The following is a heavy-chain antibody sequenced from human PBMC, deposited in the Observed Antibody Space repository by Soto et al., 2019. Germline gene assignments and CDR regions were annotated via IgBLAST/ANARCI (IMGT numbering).Heavy chain of an antibody. CDR3: ARHQAAGAPYYYYGMDV. CDR2: IYPGDSDT. Sequence: GESLKISCNGSGYSFTSYLIGWVRQMPGKGLEWMGIIYPGDSDTRYSPSFQGQVTISADKSISTAYLQWSSLKASDTAMYYCARHQAAGAPYYYYGMDVWGQGTTVTVSS. J-gene: IGHJ6*02. D-gene: IGHD6-13*01. V-gene: IGHV5-51*01. CDR1: GYSFTSYL.